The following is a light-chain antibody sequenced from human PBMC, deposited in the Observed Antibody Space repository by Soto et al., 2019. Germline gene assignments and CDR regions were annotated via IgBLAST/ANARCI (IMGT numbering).Light chain of an antibody. CDR3: CSYAGSYSYV. Sequence: QSALTQPRSVSGSPGQSVTISCTGTSSDVGDYKYVSWYRQHPGKAPKLIIYDVSERPSGVPDRFSGSKSGNTASLTISGLQADDEADYYCCSYAGSYSYVFGTGTKLTVL. V-gene: IGLV2-11*01. CDR2: DVS. J-gene: IGLJ1*01. CDR1: SSDVGDYKY.